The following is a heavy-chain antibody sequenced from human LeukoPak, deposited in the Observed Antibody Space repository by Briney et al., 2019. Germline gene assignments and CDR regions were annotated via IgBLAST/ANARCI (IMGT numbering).Heavy chain of an antibody. CDR1: GFTFSSYA. CDR3: AKGLFLLWFGDRGDY. D-gene: IGHD3-10*01. J-gene: IGHJ4*02. V-gene: IGHV3-23*01. Sequence: GGSLRLSCAASGFTFSSYAMSWVRQAPGKGLEWVSAISGSGGSTYYADSVKGRFTISRDNSKNTLYLQMNSLRAEDTAVYYCAKGLFLLWFGDRGDYWGQGTLVTVSS. CDR2: ISGSGGST.